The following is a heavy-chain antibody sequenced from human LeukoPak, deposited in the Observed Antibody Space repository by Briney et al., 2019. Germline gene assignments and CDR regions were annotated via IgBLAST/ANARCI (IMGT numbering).Heavy chain of an antibody. D-gene: IGHD6-19*01. V-gene: IGHV4-59*11. CDR2: IYYSGST. CDR1: GGSISSHY. CDR3: ARGEPDSSGWYGAWDY. J-gene: IGHJ4*02. Sequence: SETLSLTCTVSGGSISSHYWSWIRQPPGKGLEWIGYIYYSGSTNYNPSLKSRVTISVDTSKNQFSLKLSSVTAADTAVYYCARGEPDSSGWYGAWDYWGQGTLVTVSS.